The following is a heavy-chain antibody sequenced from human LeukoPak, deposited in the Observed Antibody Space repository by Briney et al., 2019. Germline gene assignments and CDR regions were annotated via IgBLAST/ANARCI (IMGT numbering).Heavy chain of an antibody. CDR2: IYPGDSDT. D-gene: IGHD2-2*01. Sequence: GESLKISCKGSGYNFTSYWIGWVRQMPGKGLEWMGIIYPGDSDTRYSPSFQGQVIISADKSISTAYLQWSSLKASDTAMYYCARRYCSSTSCYAGSDYWAREPWSPSPQ. J-gene: IGHJ4*02. CDR3: ARRYCSSTSCYAGSDY. CDR1: GYNFTSYW. V-gene: IGHV5-51*01.